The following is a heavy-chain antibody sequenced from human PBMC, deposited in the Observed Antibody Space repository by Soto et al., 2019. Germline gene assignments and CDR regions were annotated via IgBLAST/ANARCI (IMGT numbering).Heavy chain of an antibody. V-gene: IGHV1-69*02. CDR3: ARAGIAVAGRFDY. CDR1: GGTFSSYT. Sequence: SVKVSCKASGGTFSSYTISWVRQAPGQGLEWMGRIIPILGIANYAQKFQGRVTITADKSTSTAYMELSSLRSEDTAVYYCARAGIAVAGRFDYWGQGTLVTVSS. J-gene: IGHJ4*02. CDR2: IIPILGIA. D-gene: IGHD6-19*01.